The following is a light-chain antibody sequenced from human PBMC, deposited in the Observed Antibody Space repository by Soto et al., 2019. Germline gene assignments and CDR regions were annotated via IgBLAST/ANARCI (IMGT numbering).Light chain of an antibody. Sequence: SYELTQPLSVSVALGQTARITCGGNNIGSKNVHWYQQKPGQAPVLVIYRDSNRPSGIPERFSGSNSGNTATLTISRAQDGDEDDYYCQVWDSSTARVFGGGTKLTGL. J-gene: IGLJ3*02. CDR2: RDS. CDR1: NIGSKN. V-gene: IGLV3-9*01. CDR3: QVWDSSTARV.